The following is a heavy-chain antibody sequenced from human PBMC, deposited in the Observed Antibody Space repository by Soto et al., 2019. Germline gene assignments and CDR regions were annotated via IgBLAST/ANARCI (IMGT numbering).Heavy chain of an antibody. CDR1: GYTFTSYD. CDR2: MNPNSGNT. V-gene: IGHV1-8*01. J-gene: IGHJ4*02. Sequence: QVQMVQSGAEVKKPGASVKVSCKASGYTFTSYDINWVRQATGQGLEWMGWMNPNSGNTGYAQKFQGRVTMTRNTSISTAYMELSSLRSEDTAVYYCARAYPYGDYKDFDYWGQGTLVTVSS. D-gene: IGHD4-17*01. CDR3: ARAYPYGDYKDFDY.